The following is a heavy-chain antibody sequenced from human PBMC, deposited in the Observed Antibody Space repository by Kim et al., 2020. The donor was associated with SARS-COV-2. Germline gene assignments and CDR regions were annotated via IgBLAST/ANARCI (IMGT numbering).Heavy chain of an antibody. CDR1: SDSISSYY. CDR3: TRSEGRGSWHQFDY. J-gene: IGHJ4*02. V-gene: IGHV4-59*01. D-gene: IGHD6-19*01. Sequence: SETLSLTCTVSSDSISSYYWSWIRHLPGKGLEWIGYIYYGGSTNYNPSLNSRVTISWDTSKNQFFLELTSVTAADTAVYYCTRSEGRGSWHQFDYWGQG. CDR2: IYYGGST.